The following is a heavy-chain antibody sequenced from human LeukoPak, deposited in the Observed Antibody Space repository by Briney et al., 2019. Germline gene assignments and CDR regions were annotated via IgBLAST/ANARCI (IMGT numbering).Heavy chain of an antibody. V-gene: IGHV1-69*06. CDR2: NIPIFGTA. D-gene: IGHD3-16*02. J-gene: IGHJ4*02. CDR3: ASDHGTYDYVWGSYRYTDY. Sequence: ASVKVSCKASGGTFSSYAISWVRQAPGQGLEWMGGNIPIFGTANYAQKFQGRVTITADKSTSTAYMELSSLRSEDTAVYYCASDHGTYDYVWGSYRYTDYWGQGTLVTVSS. CDR1: GGTFSSYA.